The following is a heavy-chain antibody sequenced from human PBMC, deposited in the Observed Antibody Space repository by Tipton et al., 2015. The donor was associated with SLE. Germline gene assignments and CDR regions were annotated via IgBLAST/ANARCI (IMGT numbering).Heavy chain of an antibody. D-gene: IGHD1-26*01. V-gene: IGHV4-61*01. CDR1: GDSVNSGSYY. Sequence: SLTCTVSGDSVNSGSYYWSWIRQPPGKGLEWIGYIYYSGSTNYNPSLKSRVTISVDTSKNQFSLKLSSVTAADTAVYYCARSGSYPYYDYYMDVWGKGTTVTVSS. CDR3: ARSGSYPYYDYYMDV. J-gene: IGHJ6*03. CDR2: IYYSGST.